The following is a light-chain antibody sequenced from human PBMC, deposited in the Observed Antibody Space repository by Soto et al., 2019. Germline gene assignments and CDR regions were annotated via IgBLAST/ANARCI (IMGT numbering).Light chain of an antibody. CDR3: QQSYSTLT. CDR2: GAS. CDR1: QSVSSSY. J-gene: IGKJ5*01. V-gene: IGKV3-20*01. Sequence: ESLLTKSPSTRSLSPGERATLSCRASQSVSSSYLAWYQQKPGQAPRLLIYGASSRATGIPDRFSGSGSGTDFTLTISSLQPEDFATYYCQQSYSTLTFGQGARLEIK.